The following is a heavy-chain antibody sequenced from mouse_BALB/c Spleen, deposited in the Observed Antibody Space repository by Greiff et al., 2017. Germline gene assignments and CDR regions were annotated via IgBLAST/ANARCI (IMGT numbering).Heavy chain of an antibody. V-gene: IGHV5-6-5*01. CDR1: GFTFSSYA. D-gene: IGHD3-3*01. J-gene: IGHJ2*01. CDR2: ISSGGST. CDR3: ARGGRGYYVDY. Sequence: EVKVVESGGGLVKPGGSLKLSCAASGFTFSSYAMSWVRQTPEKRLEWVASISSGGSTYYPDSVKGRFTISRDNARNILYLQMSSLRSEDTAMYYCARGGRGYYVDYWGQGTTLTVSS.